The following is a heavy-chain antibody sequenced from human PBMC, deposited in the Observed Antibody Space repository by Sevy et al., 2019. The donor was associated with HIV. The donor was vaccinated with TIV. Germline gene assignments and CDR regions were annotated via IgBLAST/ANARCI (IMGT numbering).Heavy chain of an antibody. Sequence: GGSPRLSCAASGFTFSNYGMHWVRQPPGKGLEWVAFIRYDGSNSYYVDSAKGRFTLSRDNSKNTLYLQMNSLRTEDTAVYYCATDSTTRSGDLSYWGQGDLVTVSS. CDR3: ATDSTTRSGDLSY. D-gene: IGHD1-26*01. CDR1: GFTFSNYG. J-gene: IGHJ4*02. V-gene: IGHV3-30*02. CDR2: IRYDGSNS.